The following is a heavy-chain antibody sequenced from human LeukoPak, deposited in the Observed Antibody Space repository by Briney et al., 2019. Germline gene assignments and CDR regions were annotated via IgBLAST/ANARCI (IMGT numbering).Heavy chain of an antibody. CDR3: ARRRYSSSWYAFESDY. CDR1: GFTFSSYS. CDR2: ISSSSSTI. V-gene: IGHV3-48*01. D-gene: IGHD6-13*01. J-gene: IGHJ4*02. Sequence: PGGSLRLSCAASGFTFSSYSMNWVRQAPGKGLEWVSYISSSSSTIYYADSVKGRFTISRDNAKNSLYLQMNSLRAEDTAVYYCARRRYSSSWYAFESDYWGQGTLVTVSS.